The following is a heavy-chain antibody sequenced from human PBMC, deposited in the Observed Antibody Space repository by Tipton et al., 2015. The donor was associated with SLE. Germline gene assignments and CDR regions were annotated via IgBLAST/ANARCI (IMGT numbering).Heavy chain of an antibody. J-gene: IGHJ3*02. CDR1: GFTFSSYG. V-gene: IGHV3-30*02. Sequence: SLRLSCAASGFTFSSYGMHWVRQAPGKGLEWVAFIRYDGSNKYYADSVKGRFTISRDNSKNTLYLQMNSLRAEDTAVYYCARDKWLRLERAYDAFDIWGQGTMVTVSS. CDR3: ARDKWLRLERAYDAFDI. CDR2: IRYDGSNK. D-gene: IGHD5-12*01.